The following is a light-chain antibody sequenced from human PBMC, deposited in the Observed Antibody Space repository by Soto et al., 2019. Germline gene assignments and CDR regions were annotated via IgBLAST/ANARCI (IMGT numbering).Light chain of an antibody. CDR2: DAS. CDR3: QQRSNWPFT. CDR1: QSFSSY. Sequence: EIVLTQSPATLSLSPGERATLSCRASQSFSSYLAWYQHKPGQAPRLLIYDASLRATGIPARFSGSGSGTDFTLTISSLEPEDFAVYYCQQRSNWPFTFGQGTRLEIK. J-gene: IGKJ5*01. V-gene: IGKV3-11*01.